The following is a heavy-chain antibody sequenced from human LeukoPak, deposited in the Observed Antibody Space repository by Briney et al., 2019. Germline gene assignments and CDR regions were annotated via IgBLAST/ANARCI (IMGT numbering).Heavy chain of an antibody. D-gene: IGHD4-17*01. J-gene: IGHJ4*02. CDR3: AKDSTYGDHTFDY. V-gene: IGHV3-9*01. Sequence: PGGSLRLSCAASGFTFDDYAMHWVRQAPGKDLEWVSGISWNSGSIGYADSVKGRFTISRDNAKNSLYLQMNSLRAEDTALYYCAKDSTYGDHTFDYWGQGTLVTVSS. CDR2: ISWNSGSI. CDR1: GFTFDDYA.